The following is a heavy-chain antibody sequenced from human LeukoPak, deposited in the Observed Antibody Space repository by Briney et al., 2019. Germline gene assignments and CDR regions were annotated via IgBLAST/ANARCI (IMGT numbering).Heavy chain of an antibody. D-gene: IGHD6-13*01. CDR2: INHSGST. J-gene: IGHJ4*02. CDR3: ARLKSARAAAALDY. CDR1: GGSFSGYY. Sequence: PSETLSLTCAVYGGSFSGYYWSWIRQPPGKGLEWIGEINHSGSTNYNPSLKSRVTISVDTSKNQFSLKLSSVTAADTAVYYCARLKSARAAAALDYRGQGTLVTVSS. V-gene: IGHV4-34*01.